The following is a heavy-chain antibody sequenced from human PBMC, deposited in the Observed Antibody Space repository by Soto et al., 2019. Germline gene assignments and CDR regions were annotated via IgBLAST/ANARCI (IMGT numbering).Heavy chain of an antibody. J-gene: IGHJ4*02. V-gene: IGHV1-69*13. Sequence: SVKVACKASGGTFSSYAISWVRQAPGQGLEWMGGIIPIFGTANYAQKFQGRVTITADESTSTAYMELSSLRSEDTAVYYCARGSSPANYYDSSGSLGYWGQGTLVTVSS. D-gene: IGHD3-22*01. CDR3: ARGSSPANYYDSSGSLGY. CDR1: GGTFSSYA. CDR2: IIPIFGTA.